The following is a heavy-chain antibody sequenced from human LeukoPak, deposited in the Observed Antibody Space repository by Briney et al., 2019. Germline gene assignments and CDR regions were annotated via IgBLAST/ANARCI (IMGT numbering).Heavy chain of an antibody. Sequence: GGSLRLSCAASGFTFSNYAMNWVRQAPGKGLEWVLAISAGGDSAYYADSVKGRFTISRDNSKNTLYLQMNSLRGEDTAVYYCAKDRPNFYEISGSYYKIKGDFWGQGSLVTVSS. CDR2: ISAGGDSA. V-gene: IGHV3-23*01. D-gene: IGHD3-10*01. CDR3: AKDRPNFYEISGSYYKIKGDF. CDR1: GFTFSNYA. J-gene: IGHJ4*02.